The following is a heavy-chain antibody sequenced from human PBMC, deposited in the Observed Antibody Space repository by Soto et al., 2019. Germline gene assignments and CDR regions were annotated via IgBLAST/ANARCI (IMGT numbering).Heavy chain of an antibody. CDR2: IYYSGST. CDR1: GGSISSYY. D-gene: IGHD6-6*01. Sequence: SETLSLTCTVSGGSISSYYWSWIRQPPGKGLEWIGYIYYSGSTNYNPSLKSRVTISVDTSKNQFSLKLSSVTAADTAVYYCARQGSSSSESWFDPWGQGTLVTVSS. V-gene: IGHV4-59*08. J-gene: IGHJ5*02. CDR3: ARQGSSSSESWFDP.